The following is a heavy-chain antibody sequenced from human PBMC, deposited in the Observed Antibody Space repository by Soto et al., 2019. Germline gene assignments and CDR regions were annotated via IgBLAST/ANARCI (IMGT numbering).Heavy chain of an antibody. CDR3: ARTFDSSGWNWFDP. Sequence: QVQLQQWGAGLLKPSETLSLTCAVYGGSFSGYYWSWIRQPPGKGMEWIGEINHSGSTNYNPSLKSRVTISVDTSKNQFSLKLSSVTAADTAVYYCARTFDSSGWNWFDPWGQGTLVTVSS. J-gene: IGHJ5*02. V-gene: IGHV4-34*01. D-gene: IGHD3-22*01. CDR1: GGSFSGYY. CDR2: INHSGST.